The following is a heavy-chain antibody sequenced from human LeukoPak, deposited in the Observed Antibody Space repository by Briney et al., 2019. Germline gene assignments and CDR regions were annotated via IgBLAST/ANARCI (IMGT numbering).Heavy chain of an antibody. CDR1: GGSINTYY. CDR3: ARSYNNAGYFYYGMDV. V-gene: IGHV4-59*08. Sequence: PSETLSLTCTVSGGSINTYYWSWIRQPPGKGLEWIGYIYFSGSTDCNPSLKSRVTISLDTSENQFSLRLTSVTAADTAVYYCARSYNNAGYFYYGMDVWGQGTTVTVSS. J-gene: IGHJ6*02. D-gene: IGHD5-24*01. CDR2: IYFSGST.